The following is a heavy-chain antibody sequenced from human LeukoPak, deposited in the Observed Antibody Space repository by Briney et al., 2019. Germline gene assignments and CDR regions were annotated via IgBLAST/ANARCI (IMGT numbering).Heavy chain of an antibody. Sequence: GASVKVSCKASGYTFTSYYMHWVRQAPGQGLEWMGWISAYNGNTNYAQKLQGRVTMTTDTSTSTAYMELRSLRSDDTAVYYCAKLAVAGQPTGYFDLWGRGTLVTVSS. J-gene: IGHJ2*01. CDR1: GYTFTSYY. CDR3: AKLAVAGQPTGYFDL. V-gene: IGHV1-18*04. CDR2: ISAYNGNT. D-gene: IGHD6-19*01.